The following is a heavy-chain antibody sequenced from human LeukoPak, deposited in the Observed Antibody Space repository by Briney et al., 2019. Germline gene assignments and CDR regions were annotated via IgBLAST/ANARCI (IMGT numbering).Heavy chain of an antibody. Sequence: SETLSLTCAVSGDSISRSTSYWAWIRQPPGKGLEWIGSIYYSGSTYYNPSLKSRVIISADTSKNQFSLRLSTVTAADTAVYYCARGPNTAGNYRAFDLWGQGTKVTVSS. CDR2: IYYSGST. J-gene: IGHJ3*01. D-gene: IGHD4-11*01. CDR1: GDSISRSTSY. V-gene: IGHV4-39*07. CDR3: ARGPNTAGNYRAFDL.